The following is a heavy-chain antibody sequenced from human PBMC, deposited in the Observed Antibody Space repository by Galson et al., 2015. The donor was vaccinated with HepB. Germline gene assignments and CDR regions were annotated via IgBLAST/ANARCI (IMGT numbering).Heavy chain of an antibody. Sequence: SLRLSCAASGFTFSSYAMHWVRQAPGKGLEWVSVIYSGGSTYYADSVKGRFTISRDNSKNTLYLQMNSLRAEDTAVYYCALSPEYSSGGDYWGQGTLVTVSS. CDR2: IYSGGST. D-gene: IGHD6-19*01. CDR1: GFTFSSYA. CDR3: ALSPEYSSGGDY. V-gene: IGHV3-53*01. J-gene: IGHJ4*02.